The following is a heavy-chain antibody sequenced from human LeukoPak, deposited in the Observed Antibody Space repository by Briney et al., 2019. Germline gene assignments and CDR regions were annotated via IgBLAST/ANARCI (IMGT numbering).Heavy chain of an antibody. J-gene: IGHJ4*02. Sequence: SETLSLTCTVSGDSIGSYYCSWIRQPPGKELEWIGYVYYTGSTNYNPSLKSRVTISVDTSKNQFSLKLRSVTAAYTAIYYCARGYNFIYYFDYWGQGSLATVSS. CDR2: VYYTGST. CDR1: GDSIGSYY. V-gene: IGHV4-59*01. D-gene: IGHD5-12*01. CDR3: ARGYNFIYYFDY.